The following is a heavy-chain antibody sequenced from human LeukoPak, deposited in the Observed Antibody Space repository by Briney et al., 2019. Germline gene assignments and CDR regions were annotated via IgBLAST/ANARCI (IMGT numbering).Heavy chain of an antibody. CDR3: AHYDFWSGHALDI. V-gene: IGHV3-66*01. Sequence: SGGSLRLSCAASESIVSGNYMTWVRQAPGKRLEWLSVIYTVGGTYYADSVKGRFTISRDTSKTTVYLQMNSLRGDDTAIYYCAHYDFWSGHALDIWGQGTMVTVSS. CDR1: ESIVSGNY. CDR2: IYTVGGT. D-gene: IGHD3-3*01. J-gene: IGHJ3*02.